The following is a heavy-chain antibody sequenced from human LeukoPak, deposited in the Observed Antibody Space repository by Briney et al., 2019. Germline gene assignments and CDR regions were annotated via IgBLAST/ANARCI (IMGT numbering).Heavy chain of an antibody. CDR2: ISGSGGST. J-gene: IGHJ6*03. CDR1: GFTFSSYA. D-gene: IGHD3-16*01. CDR3: AKNSFGHYYYYYMDV. V-gene: IGHV3-23*01. Sequence: PGGSLRLSCAASGFTFSSYAMSWVRQAPGKGLEWVSAISGSGGSTYYADSVKGRFTISRDNSKNTLYLQMSSLRAEDTAVYYCAKNSFGHYYYYYMDVWGKGTTVTVSS.